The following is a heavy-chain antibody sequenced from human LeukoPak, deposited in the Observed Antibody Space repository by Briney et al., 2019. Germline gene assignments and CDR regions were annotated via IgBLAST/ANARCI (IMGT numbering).Heavy chain of an antibody. CDR1: GGTFSSYA. V-gene: IGHV1-69*04. CDR2: IIPILGIA. CDR3: ARDLGPHYDYVWGSSTPVRFDP. J-gene: IGHJ5*02. D-gene: IGHD3-16*01. Sequence: GASVKVSCKASGGTFSSYAISWVRQAPGQGLEWMGRIIPILGIANYAQKFQGRVTITADKSTSTAYMELSSLRSEDTAVYYCARDLGPHYDYVWGSSTPVRFDPWGQGTLVTVSS.